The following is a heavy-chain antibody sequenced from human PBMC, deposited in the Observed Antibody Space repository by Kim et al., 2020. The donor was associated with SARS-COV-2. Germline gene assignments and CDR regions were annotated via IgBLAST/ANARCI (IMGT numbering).Heavy chain of an antibody. Sequence: VKDRFTSSRDNAKNSLYLQMNSLRDEDTAVYYCARPDILTGDYYYYGMDVWGQGTTVTVSS. V-gene: IGHV3-48*02. D-gene: IGHD3-9*01. CDR3: ARPDILTGDYYYYGMDV. J-gene: IGHJ6*02.